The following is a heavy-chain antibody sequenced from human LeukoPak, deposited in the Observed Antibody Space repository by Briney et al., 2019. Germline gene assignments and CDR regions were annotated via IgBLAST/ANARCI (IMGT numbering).Heavy chain of an antibody. CDR1: GFTLSSYG. Sequence: GGSLRLSCAASGFTLSSYGMHWVRQAPGKGLEWVAFIRYDGSNKYYADSVKGRFTISRDNSKNTLYLQMNSLRAEDTAVYYCAKDWDSSGSSFDYWGQGTLVTVSS. CDR3: AKDWDSSGSSFDY. V-gene: IGHV3-30*02. CDR2: IRYDGSNK. J-gene: IGHJ4*02. D-gene: IGHD3-22*01.